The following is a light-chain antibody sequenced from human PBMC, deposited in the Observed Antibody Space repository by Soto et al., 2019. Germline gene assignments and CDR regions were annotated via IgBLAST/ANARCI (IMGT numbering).Light chain of an antibody. CDR1: SSNIGAGYD. J-gene: IGLJ1*01. V-gene: IGLV1-40*01. CDR2: GNS. Sequence: QSVLTQPPSVSGAPGQRVTISCTGSSSNIGAGYDVHWYQQLPGKAPKLLIYGNSNRPSGVPDRFSGSKSGTSASLAITGLKAEDEADYYCQSFDSSLRGVFGTGTKLTVL. CDR3: QSFDSSLRGV.